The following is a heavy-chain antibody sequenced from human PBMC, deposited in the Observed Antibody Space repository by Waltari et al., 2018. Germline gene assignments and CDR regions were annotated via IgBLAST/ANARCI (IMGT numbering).Heavy chain of an antibody. D-gene: IGHD2-15*01. CDR2: ISAYNGNT. J-gene: IGHJ4*02. CDR3: ARERRPGRYCSGGSCYSGIDY. CDR1: GYTFTSYG. V-gene: IGHV1-18*01. Sequence: QVQLVQSGAEVKKPGASVKVSCKASGYTFTSYGISWVRQAPGQGLEWMGWISAYNGNTNYAQKLQGRVTMTPDTSTSTAYMELRSLRSDDTAVYYCARERRPGRYCSGGSCYSGIDYWGQGTLVTVSS.